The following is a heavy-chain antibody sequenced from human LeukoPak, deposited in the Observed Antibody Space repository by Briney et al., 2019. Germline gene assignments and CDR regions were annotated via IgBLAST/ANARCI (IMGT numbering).Heavy chain of an antibody. D-gene: IGHD2-15*01. CDR2: IIPIFGTA. CDR3: ARGYCSGGSCFGVGDYYYYMDV. Sequence: GASVKVSCKASGGTLSSYAISWVRQAPGQGLEWMGGIIPIFGTANYAQKFQGRVRITADESTSTAYMELSSLRSEDTAVYYCARGYCSGGSCFGVGDYYYYMDVRGKGTTVTVSS. V-gene: IGHV1-69*13. J-gene: IGHJ6*03. CDR1: GGTLSSYA.